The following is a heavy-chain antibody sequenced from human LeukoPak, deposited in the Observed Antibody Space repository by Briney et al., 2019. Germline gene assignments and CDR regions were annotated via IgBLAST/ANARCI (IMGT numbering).Heavy chain of an antibody. CDR1: GFTFSSYA. Sequence: GGSLRLSCAASGFTFSSYAMSWVRQTPGAGLEWVAVIWSDGSDKYYAKSVKGRFTISRDNSKNSLFLQMNSLRAEDTAVYYCARDAQRGFDYSNSLQNWGQGILVTVSS. V-gene: IGHV3-33*08. D-gene: IGHD4-11*01. J-gene: IGHJ1*01. CDR2: IWSDGSDK. CDR3: ARDAQRGFDYSNSLQN.